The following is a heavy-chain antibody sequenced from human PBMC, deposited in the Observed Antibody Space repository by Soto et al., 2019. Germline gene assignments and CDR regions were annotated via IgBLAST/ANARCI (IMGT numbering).Heavy chain of an antibody. V-gene: IGHV3-30-3*01. D-gene: IGHD3-10*01. CDR2: LIDDGYFQ. CDR3: AREWGRSYYYGMDV. J-gene: IGHJ6*02. CDR1: GFIFSDYA. Sequence: QVQLVDSGGGVVQSERSLRLSCRASGFIFSDYAIHWVRQAPGRGLEWVAVLIDDGYFQYYADSVKGRFTISSDKSNNTVYLHMGSLRVDDTAVYYCAREWGRSYYYGMDVWGQGTTVIVSS.